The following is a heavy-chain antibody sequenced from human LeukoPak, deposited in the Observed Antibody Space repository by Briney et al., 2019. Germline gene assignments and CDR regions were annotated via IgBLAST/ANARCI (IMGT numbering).Heavy chain of an antibody. V-gene: IGHV4-59*08. CDR2: IYYSGST. D-gene: IGHD6-13*01. CDR3: ARLARVAAAGSYSYHSLDV. Sequence: SETLSLTCTVSSGSISSYYWSWIRQPAGKGLEWIGYIYYSGSTNYNPSLKSRVTISVDTSKNQFSLRLSSVTAADTAVYHCARLARVAAAGSYSYHSLDVWGQGTTVTVSS. CDR1: SGSISSYY. J-gene: IGHJ6*02.